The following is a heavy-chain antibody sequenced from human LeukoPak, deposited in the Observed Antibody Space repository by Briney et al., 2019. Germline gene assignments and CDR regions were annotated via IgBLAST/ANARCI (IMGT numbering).Heavy chain of an antibody. J-gene: IGHJ6*03. V-gene: IGHV3-30*04. CDR2: ISYDGSNK. CDR1: GFTFSSYA. CDR3: ARAILSGYSYGLGYYYYYMDV. Sequence: PGGSLRLSCAASGFTFSSYAMHWVRQAPGKGLEWVAVISYDGSNKYYADSVKGRFTISRDNAKNSLYLQMSSLRAEDTAVYYCARAILSGYSYGLGYYYYYMDVWGKGTTVTVSS. D-gene: IGHD5-18*01.